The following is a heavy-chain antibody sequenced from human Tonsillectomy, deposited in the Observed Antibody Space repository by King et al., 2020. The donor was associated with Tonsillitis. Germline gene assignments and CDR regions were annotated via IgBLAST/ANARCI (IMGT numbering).Heavy chain of an antibody. CDR3: AKDSSSGWSPRPTADPFDI. Sequence: VQLVESGGGLVQPGGSLRLSCAASGFTFSSYAMSWVRQAPGKGLEWVSIIYSGGSSTYYADSVKGRFTISRDNSKNTLYLQMNSLRAEDPAVYYRAKDSSSGWSPRPTADPFDIWGQGTMGTVSS. V-gene: IGHV3-23*03. D-gene: IGHD6-19*01. CDR1: GFTFSSYA. CDR2: IYSGGSST. J-gene: IGHJ3*02.